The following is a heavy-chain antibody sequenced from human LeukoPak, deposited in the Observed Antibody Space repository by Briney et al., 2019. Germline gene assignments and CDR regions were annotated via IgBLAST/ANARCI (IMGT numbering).Heavy chain of an antibody. CDR1: GYTFTSYA. J-gene: IGHJ5*02. D-gene: IGHD3-3*01. CDR3: ARDGFWGGYPNWFDP. CDR2: INAGNGNT. V-gene: IGHV1-3*01. Sequence: ASVNVSCKASGYTFTSYAMHWVRQAPGQRLEWMGWINAGNGNTKYSQKFQGRVTITRDTSASTAYMELSSLRSEDTAVYYCARDGFWGGYPNWFDPWGQGILVTVSS.